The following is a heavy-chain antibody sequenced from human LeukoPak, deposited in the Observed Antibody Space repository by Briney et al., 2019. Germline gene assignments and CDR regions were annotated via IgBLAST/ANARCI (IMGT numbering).Heavy chain of an antibody. CDR3: ARDQGRKDYYYYYMDV. Sequence: ASVKVSCKASGGTFSSYAISWVRQAPGQGLEWMGWINPNSGGTNYAQKFQGRVTMTRDTSISTAYMELSRLRSDDTAVYYCARDQGRKDYYYYYMDVWGKGTTVTVSS. D-gene: IGHD1-14*01. CDR2: INPNSGGT. CDR1: GGTFSSYA. V-gene: IGHV1-2*02. J-gene: IGHJ6*03.